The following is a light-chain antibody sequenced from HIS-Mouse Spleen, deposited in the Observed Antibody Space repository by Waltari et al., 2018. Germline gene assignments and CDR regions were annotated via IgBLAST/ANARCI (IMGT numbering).Light chain of an antibody. J-gene: IGLJ3*02. CDR3: SSYTSSSTRV. V-gene: IGLV2-14*03. Sequence: QSALTQPASVSGSPGQSITISCTGTSSDVGGYNYVSWYQQHPGKAPKPMIYAVSNRPSGVANRVSGSKAGNTASLTISGLQAEDEADYYCSSYTSSSTRVFGGGTKLTVL. CDR2: AVS. CDR1: SSDVGGYNY.